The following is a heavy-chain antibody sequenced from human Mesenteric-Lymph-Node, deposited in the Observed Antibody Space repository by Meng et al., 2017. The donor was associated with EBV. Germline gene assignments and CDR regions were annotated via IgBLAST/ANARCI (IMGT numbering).Heavy chain of an antibody. Sequence: QGQLRQSGAEVKKPGAPVNVSCQASGYTFPSYAIHWARQAPGQRLEWMGWINAVNGDTKYSQKFQGRVTITRDTSATTAYMELSSLRSEDTAVYYCAKGAGSGSYYPLDYWGQGTLVTVSS. CDR2: INAVNGDT. V-gene: IGHV1-3*01. J-gene: IGHJ4*02. CDR3: AKGAGSGSYYPLDY. D-gene: IGHD3-10*01. CDR1: GYTFPSYA.